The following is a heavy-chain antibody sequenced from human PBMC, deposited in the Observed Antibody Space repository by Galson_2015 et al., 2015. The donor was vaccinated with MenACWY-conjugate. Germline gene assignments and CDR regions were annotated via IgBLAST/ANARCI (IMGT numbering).Heavy chain of an antibody. CDR3: ARISGSYYLPDY. D-gene: IGHD1-26*01. CDR1: GYSSTSYR. Sequence: QSGAEVKKPGESLRISCTGSGYSSTSYRISWVRQMPGKGLEWMGRIDPSDSYTNYSPSFQGHVTISADKSISTAYLQWSSLKASDTAMYYCARISGSYYLPDYWGQGTLVTVSS. CDR2: IDPSDSYT. V-gene: IGHV5-10-1*01. J-gene: IGHJ4*02.